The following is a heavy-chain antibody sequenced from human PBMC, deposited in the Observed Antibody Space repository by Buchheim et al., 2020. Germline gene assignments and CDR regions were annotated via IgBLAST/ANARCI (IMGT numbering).Heavy chain of an antibody. CDR2: ISYDGSNK. Sequence: QVQLVESGGGVVQPGRSLRLSCAASGFTFSSYAMHWVRQAPGKGLEWVAVISYDGSNKYYADSVKGRFTISRDNSKNTLYLQMNSLRAEDTAVYYCARDRLGYCSGGSCYPGRWFDPWGQGTL. D-gene: IGHD2-15*01. CDR1: GFTFSSYA. J-gene: IGHJ5*02. V-gene: IGHV3-30-3*01. CDR3: ARDRLGYCSGGSCYPGRWFDP.